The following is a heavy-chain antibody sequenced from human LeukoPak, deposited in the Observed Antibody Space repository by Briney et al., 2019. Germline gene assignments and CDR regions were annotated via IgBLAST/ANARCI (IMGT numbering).Heavy chain of an antibody. Sequence: SETLSLTCDVFGGSFSDYFWTWIRQSSGKGLEWIGEINDYTGNTNYNPSLNSRVSISLEKSKNQFSLELRSVTAADTAVYYYARGRIAKIVVVHSSYYGMDVWGQGTTVTVSS. V-gene: IGHV4-34*01. J-gene: IGHJ6*02. CDR2: INDYTGNT. CDR3: ARGRIAKIVVVHSSYYGMDV. CDR1: GGSFSDYF. D-gene: IGHD3-22*01.